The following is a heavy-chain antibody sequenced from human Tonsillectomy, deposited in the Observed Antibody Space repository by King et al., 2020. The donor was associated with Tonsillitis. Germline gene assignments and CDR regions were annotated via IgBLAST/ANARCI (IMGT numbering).Heavy chain of an antibody. CDR2: ISYDGSNE. CDR3: AKDAYDSSGYYLGDY. CDR1: GFTFSSYG. J-gene: IGHJ4*02. V-gene: IGHV3-30*18. Sequence: QLVQSGGGMVQPGRSLRLSCAASGFTFSSYGMHWVRQAPGKGLEWVAFISYDGSNEYYADSVRGRFTISRDNSKYTLYLQMNSLRAEDTAVYYCAKDAYDSSGYYLGDYWGQGTLVTVSS. D-gene: IGHD3-22*01.